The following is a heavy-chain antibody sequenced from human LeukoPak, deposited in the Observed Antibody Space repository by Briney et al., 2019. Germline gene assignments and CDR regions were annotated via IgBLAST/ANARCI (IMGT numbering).Heavy chain of an antibody. V-gene: IGHV1-69*06. CDR2: IIPIFGTA. CDR1: GYTFTSYY. Sequence: SVKVSCKASGYTFTSYYIHWVRQAPGQGLEWMGGIIPIFGTANYAQKFQGRVTITADKSTSTAYMELSSLRSEDTAVYYCARDLASSSWYQYFQHWGQGTLVTVSS. CDR3: ARDLASSSWYQYFQH. J-gene: IGHJ1*01. D-gene: IGHD6-13*01.